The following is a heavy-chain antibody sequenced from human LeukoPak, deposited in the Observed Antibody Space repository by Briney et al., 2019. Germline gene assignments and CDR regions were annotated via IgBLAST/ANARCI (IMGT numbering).Heavy chain of an antibody. J-gene: IGHJ5*02. CDR3: ARDRPSGIFGP. V-gene: IGHV4-39*07. D-gene: IGHD3-3*01. CDR1: GGSISSSSSY. Sequence: SETLSLTCTVSGGSISSSSSYWGWFRQPPGKGLEWIGSISYSGSTYYNPSHKSRVTISVDTSKNQFSLRLSSVTAADTAVYYCARDRPSGIFGPWGQGTLVTVSS. CDR2: ISYSGST.